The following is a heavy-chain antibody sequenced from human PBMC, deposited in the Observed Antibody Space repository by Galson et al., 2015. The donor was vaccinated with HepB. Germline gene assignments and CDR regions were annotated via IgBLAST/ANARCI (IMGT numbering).Heavy chain of an antibody. J-gene: IGHJ4*02. CDR3: ARDWGPYSSSSPYFDY. V-gene: IGHV3-11*06. CDR1: GFTFSDYY. Sequence: SLRLSCAASGFTFSDYYMSWIRQAPGKGLEWVSYISSSSSYTNYADSVKGRFTISRDNAKNSLYLRMNSLRAEDTAVYYCARDWGPYSSSSPYFDYWGQGTLVTVSS. CDR2: ISSSSSYT. D-gene: IGHD6-6*01.